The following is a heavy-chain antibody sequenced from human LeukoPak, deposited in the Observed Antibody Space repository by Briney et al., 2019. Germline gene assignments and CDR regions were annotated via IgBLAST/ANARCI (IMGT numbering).Heavy chain of an antibody. D-gene: IGHD3-22*01. J-gene: IGHJ4*02. Sequence: SETLSLTCTVSGGSISSYYWSWIRQPAGKGLESIGHISTCGSTNYNPSLKSRGTMSVDTSKNQFSLKLSSVTAADTAVYYCARVRYSDSSVLTRKRSYYFDYWGQGTLVTVSS. CDR2: ISTCGST. CDR3: ARVRYSDSSVLTRKRSYYFDY. V-gene: IGHV4-4*07. CDR1: GGSISSYY.